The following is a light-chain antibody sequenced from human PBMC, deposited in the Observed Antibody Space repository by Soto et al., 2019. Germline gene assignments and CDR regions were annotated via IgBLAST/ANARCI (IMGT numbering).Light chain of an antibody. CDR1: QSVDSN. V-gene: IGKV3-15*01. Sequence: EIVMTQSPATLSVYPGERATLSCRACQSVDSNLAWYQQKPGQAPRLLIYGASTKATGIPARFSGSGSGTEFTLTISSLRSEDLAVYYCQQCNNWPLTFGGGTKVEIK. CDR3: QQCNNWPLT. J-gene: IGKJ4*01. CDR2: GAS.